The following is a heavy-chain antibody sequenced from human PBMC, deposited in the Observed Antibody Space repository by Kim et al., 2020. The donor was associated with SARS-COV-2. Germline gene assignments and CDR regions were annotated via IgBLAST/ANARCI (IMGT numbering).Heavy chain of an antibody. CDR2: ISYDGSNK. V-gene: IGHV3-30*03. J-gene: IGHJ3*02. Sequence: GGSLRLSCAASGFTFSSYGMHWVRQAPGKGLEWVAVISYDGSNKYYADSVKGRFTISRDNSKNTLYLQMNSLRAEDTAVYYCEVEPPSTVVTPWAFDIWGQGTMVTVSS. D-gene: IGHD2-21*02. CDR3: EVEPPSTVVTPWAFDI. CDR1: GFTFSSYG.